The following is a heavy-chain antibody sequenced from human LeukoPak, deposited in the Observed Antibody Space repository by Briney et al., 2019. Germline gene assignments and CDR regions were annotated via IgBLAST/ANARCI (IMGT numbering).Heavy chain of an antibody. CDR3: ASNGAYYDSSGPCGY. J-gene: IGHJ4*02. CDR1: GFTYSPFA. D-gene: IGHD3-22*01. CDR2: ISYHGSTQ. V-gene: IGHV3-30*03. Sequence: PGGSLRLSCAASGFTYSPFAMHWVRQAPGKGLEWVALISYHGSTQQYADSVKGRFTISRDNAKNSLYLQMNSLRAEETAVYYCASNGAYYDSSGPCGYWGQGTLVTVSS.